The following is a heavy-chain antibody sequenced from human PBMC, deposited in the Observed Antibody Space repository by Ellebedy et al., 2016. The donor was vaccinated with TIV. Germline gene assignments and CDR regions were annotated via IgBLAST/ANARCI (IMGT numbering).Heavy chain of an antibody. D-gene: IGHD1-26*01. CDR2: INPILAIA. J-gene: IGHJ4*02. CDR3: ARETSGFDY. CDR1: GGTFSSYS. Sequence: AASVKVSCKASGGTFSSYSVSGVRHAPGQGLEWMGRINPILAIANYAQKFQGRVTIIADKSTSTAYMALSSLRSEDTAVYYCARETSGFDYWGQGTLVTVSS. V-gene: IGHV1-69*04.